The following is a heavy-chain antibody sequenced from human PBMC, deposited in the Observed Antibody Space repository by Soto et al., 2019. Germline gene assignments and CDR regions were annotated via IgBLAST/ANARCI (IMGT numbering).Heavy chain of an antibody. J-gene: IGHJ6*02. Sequence: EVQLVESGGGLVQSGGSLRLSCAASGFSFSDYSMNWVRQAPGKGLEWLAYIRDGVGSIKYADSVEGRFTISRDNSKNTLYLQMNSLRAEDTAVYYCARDRGRYYYYGMDVWGQGTTVTVSS. CDR2: IRDGVGSI. V-gene: IGHV3-48*01. CDR1: GFSFSDYS. CDR3: ARDRGRYYYYGMDV.